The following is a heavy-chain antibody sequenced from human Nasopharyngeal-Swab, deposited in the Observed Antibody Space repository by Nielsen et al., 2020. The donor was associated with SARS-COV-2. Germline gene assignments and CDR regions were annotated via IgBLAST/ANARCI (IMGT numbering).Heavy chain of an antibody. Sequence: LSLTCAASGFTFSSYGMHWVRQAPGKGLEWVAFIRYDGSNIYYADSVKGRFTISRDNSKNTLYLQMNSLRAEDTAVYYCAKDRNIVVVIAFYYMDVWGKGTTVTVSS. CDR1: GFTFSSYG. CDR2: IRYDGSNI. CDR3: AKDRNIVVVIAFYYMDV. D-gene: IGHD2-21*01. V-gene: IGHV3-30*02. J-gene: IGHJ6*03.